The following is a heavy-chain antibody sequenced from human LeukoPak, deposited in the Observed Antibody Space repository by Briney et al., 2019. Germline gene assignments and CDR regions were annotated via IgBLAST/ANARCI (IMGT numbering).Heavy chain of an antibody. CDR1: GGTFSSYA. J-gene: IGHJ6*03. CDR2: IIPIFGTA. D-gene: IGHD2-2*02. CDR3: ARDRAPVVPAAIRYYYYYMDV. Sequence: SVKVSCKASGGTFSSYAISWVRQAPGQGLEWMGGIIPIFGTANYAQKFQGRVTITADESASTAYMELSSLRSEDTAVYYCARDRAPVVPAAIRYYYYYMDVWGKGTTVTVSS. V-gene: IGHV1-69*13.